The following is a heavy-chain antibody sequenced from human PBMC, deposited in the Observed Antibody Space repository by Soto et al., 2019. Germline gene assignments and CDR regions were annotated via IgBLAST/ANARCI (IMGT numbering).Heavy chain of an antibody. CDR3: ARHSDTAMVTVHY. CDR2: IYYSGST. CDR1: GGSISSSSYY. V-gene: IGHV4-39*01. J-gene: IGHJ4*02. Sequence: QLQLQESGPGLVKPSETLSLTCTVSGGSISSSSYYWGWIRQPPGKGLEWIGCIYYSGSTYYNPSLKRRVTISVDTSKNQFSLKLSSVTAADTAVYYCARHSDTAMVTVHYWGQGTLVTVSS. D-gene: IGHD5-18*01.